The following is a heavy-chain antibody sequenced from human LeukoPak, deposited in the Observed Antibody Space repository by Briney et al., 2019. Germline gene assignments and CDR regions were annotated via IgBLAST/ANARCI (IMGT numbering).Heavy chain of an antibody. CDR1: GFTFSSYA. V-gene: IGHV3-23*01. CDR2: ISGSGGST. J-gene: IGHJ3*02. D-gene: IGHD3-10*01. Sequence: GGSLRLSCTASGFTFSSYAMSWVRQAPGKGLEWVSGISGSGGSTYYADSVKGRFTISRDNSKNTLYLQMNGLRAEDTAVFSCAKGHDYGSGSYYNTPDTAFDIWGQGTMVTVSS. CDR3: AKGHDYGSGSYYNTPDTAFDI.